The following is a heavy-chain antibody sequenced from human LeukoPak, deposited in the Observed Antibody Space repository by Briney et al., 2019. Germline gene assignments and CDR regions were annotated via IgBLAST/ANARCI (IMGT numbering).Heavy chain of an antibody. CDR3: ARDNPAYSGSYPIFDY. V-gene: IGHV4-61*02. Sequence: NPSQTLSLTCTVSGGSISSGSYYWSWIRQPAGKGLEWIGRIYTSGSTNYNPSLKSRVTISVDTSKNQFSLKLSSVTAADTAVYYCARDNPAYSGSYPIFDYWGQGTLVTVSS. CDR2: IYTSGST. CDR1: GGSISSGSYY. D-gene: IGHD1-26*01. J-gene: IGHJ4*02.